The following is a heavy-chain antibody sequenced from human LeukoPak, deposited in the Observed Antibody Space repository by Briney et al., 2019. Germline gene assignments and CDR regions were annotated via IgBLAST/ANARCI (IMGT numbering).Heavy chain of an antibody. CDR3: AKADSGSYLGYFDY. CDR2: ISGSAGST. V-gene: IGHV3-23*01. J-gene: IGHJ4*02. Sequence: HPGGSLRLSCAASEFTSSNYAMSWVRQAPGKGLEWVSAISGSAGSTYYADSVKGRSTISRDNSKNTLYLQMNSLRAEDTAVYYCAKADSGSYLGYFDYWGQGTLVTVSS. CDR1: EFTSSNYA. D-gene: IGHD1-26*01.